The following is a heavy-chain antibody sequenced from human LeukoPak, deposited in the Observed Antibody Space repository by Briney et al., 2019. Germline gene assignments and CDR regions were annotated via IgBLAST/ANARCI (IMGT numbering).Heavy chain of an antibody. CDR1: GLTFNDYA. J-gene: IGHJ4*02. D-gene: IGHD1-26*01. CDR3: AKGSTGSFLTDY. V-gene: IGHV3-9*01. Sequence: GGSLRLSCAASGLTFNDYAMHWVRQAPGKGLEWVSGISWNSGSVGYADSVKGRFTISRDNAKNSLFLQMNSLRAEDTALYYCAKGSTGSFLTDYWGQGTLVTVSS. CDR2: ISWNSGSV.